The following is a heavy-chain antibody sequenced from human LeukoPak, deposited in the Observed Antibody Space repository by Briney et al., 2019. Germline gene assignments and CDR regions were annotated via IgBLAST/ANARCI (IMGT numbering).Heavy chain of an antibody. CDR3: AKDAAGPDY. J-gene: IGHJ4*02. V-gene: IGHV3-23*01. CDR2: ISAGGGRT. CDR1: GLTFSDYS. Sequence: GGSLRLSCAASGLTFSDYSMTWGREAPGKGLFLVSGISAGGGRTYYADSVKGRFTISRDNSRNTLYLQMNSLRAEDTAVYYCAKDAAGPDYWGQGTLVTVSS. D-gene: IGHD6-13*01.